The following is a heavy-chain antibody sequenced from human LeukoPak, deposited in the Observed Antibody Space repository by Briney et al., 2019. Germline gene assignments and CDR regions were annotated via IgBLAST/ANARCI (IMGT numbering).Heavy chain of an antibody. CDR3: ALFITGYSSGWYVSHYFDY. V-gene: IGHV4-39*07. D-gene: IGHD6-19*01. CDR1: GGSISSSSYY. Sequence: SETLSLTCTVSGGSISSSSYYWGWIHQPPGKGLEWIGSIYYSGSTHYNPSLKSRVTISVDTSKNQFSLKLSSVTAADTAVYYCALFITGYSSGWYVSHYFDYWGQGTLVTVSS. CDR2: IYYSGST. J-gene: IGHJ4*02.